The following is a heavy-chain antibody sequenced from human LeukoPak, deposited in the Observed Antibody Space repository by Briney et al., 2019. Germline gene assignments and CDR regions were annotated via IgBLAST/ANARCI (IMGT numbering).Heavy chain of an antibody. Sequence: GASVKVSCKASGYTFTSYGISWVRQAPGQGLKWMGWISAYNGNTNYAQKLQGRVTMTTDTSTSTAYMELRSLRSDDTAVYYCARVRCSSTSCPGLNWFDPWGQGTLVTVSS. CDR2: ISAYNGNT. J-gene: IGHJ5*02. V-gene: IGHV1-18*04. CDR3: ARVRCSSTSCPGLNWFDP. D-gene: IGHD2-2*01. CDR1: GYTFTSYG.